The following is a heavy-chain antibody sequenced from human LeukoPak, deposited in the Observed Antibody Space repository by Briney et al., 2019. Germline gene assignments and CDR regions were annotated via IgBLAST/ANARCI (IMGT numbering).Heavy chain of an antibody. CDR1: GFTFSNYA. V-gene: IGHV3-64*01. D-gene: IGHD3-22*01. CDR2: ISSNGGST. CDR3: ARGRLVVTGVDY. Sequence: GGSLRLSCAASGFTFSNYAMHWVRQAPGKGLEYVSTISSNGGSTYYANSVKGRFTISRDNSKNTLYLQMGSLRAEDMAVYYCARGRLVVTGVDYWGQGTLVTVSS. J-gene: IGHJ4*02.